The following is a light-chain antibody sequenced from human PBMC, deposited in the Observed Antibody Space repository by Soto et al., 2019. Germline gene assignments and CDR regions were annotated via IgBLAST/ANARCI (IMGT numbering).Light chain of an antibody. J-gene: IGKJ1*01. CDR2: GAS. Sequence: EIVLTQSPGTLSLSPGERATLSCRASQSVSSSYLAWYQQKPGQAPRLLIYGASSRATGIPDRFSGSGSGTDFTLNISRLEPEDFAVYYCQQYGSSFGQGTKVEIK. CDR1: QSVSSSY. V-gene: IGKV3-20*01. CDR3: QQYGSS.